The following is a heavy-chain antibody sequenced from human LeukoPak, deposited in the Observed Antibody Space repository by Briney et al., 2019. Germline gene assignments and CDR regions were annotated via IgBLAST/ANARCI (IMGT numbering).Heavy chain of an antibody. V-gene: IGHV4-59*08. Sequence: SETLSLTCTVSGGSLSSYYWSWIRQPPGEGLEWIGYIYYSGSTNYNPSLKSRVTISVDTSKNQFSLKLSSVTAADTAVYYWAALRYTTNAFDIWGQGTMVTGSS. J-gene: IGHJ3*02. D-gene: IGHD3-9*01. CDR3: AALRYTTNAFDI. CDR1: GGSLSSYY. CDR2: IYYSGST.